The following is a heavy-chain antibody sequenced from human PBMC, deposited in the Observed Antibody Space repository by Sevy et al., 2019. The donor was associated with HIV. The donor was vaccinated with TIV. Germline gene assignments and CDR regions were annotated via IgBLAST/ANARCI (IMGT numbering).Heavy chain of an antibody. CDR3: ARGIGSADAFDI. Sequence: GGSLRLSCATSGFTFSSYSMNWVRQAPGKGLEWISYISTSSTVYYADSAKGRFTISRDNAKNSLYLQMNSLRDEDTAVCYCARGIGSADAFDIWGQGTMVTVSS. CDR2: ISTSSTV. D-gene: IGHD2-21*01. V-gene: IGHV3-48*02. CDR1: GFTFSSYS. J-gene: IGHJ3*02.